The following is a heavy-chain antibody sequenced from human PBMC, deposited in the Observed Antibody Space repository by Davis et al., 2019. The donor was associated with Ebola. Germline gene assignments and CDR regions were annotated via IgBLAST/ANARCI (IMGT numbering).Heavy chain of an antibody. Sequence: GGSLRLSCAVSGFTFSDSYMSWIRQAPGKGLEWISYISPSGGTRYYADSVKGRFTISRDNAKKSQYLQMNNLRAEDTALYYCVRSNYDYLDNWGQGTLVTVSS. CDR3: VRSNYDYLDN. V-gene: IGHV3-11*01. CDR2: ISPSGGTR. D-gene: IGHD3-16*01. J-gene: IGHJ4*02. CDR1: GFTFSDSY.